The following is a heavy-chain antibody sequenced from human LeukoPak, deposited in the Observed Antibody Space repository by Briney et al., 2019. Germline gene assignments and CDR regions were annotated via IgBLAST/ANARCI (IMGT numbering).Heavy chain of an antibody. CDR1: GFTFGSYG. J-gene: IGHJ6*02. CDR2: ISSNGGST. CDR3: VKLTGTNPMDV. Sequence: PGGSLRLSCSASGFTFGSYGMHWVRQAPGKELEYVSGISSNGGSTHYADSVKGRFTISRDNSKNTLYLQMSSLRAEDTALYYCVKLTGTNPMDVWGQGTTVTVSS. D-gene: IGHD2-8*01. V-gene: IGHV3-64D*06.